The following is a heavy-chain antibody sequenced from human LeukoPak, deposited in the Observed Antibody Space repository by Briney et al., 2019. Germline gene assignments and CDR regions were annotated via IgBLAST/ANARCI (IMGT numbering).Heavy chain of an antibody. V-gene: IGHV7-4-1*02. CDR3: ARDRVVRGVIITNWFDP. D-gene: IGHD3-10*01. J-gene: IGHJ5*02. CDR1: GYTFTSYA. Sequence: ASVKVSCKASGYTFTSYAMNWVRQAPGQGLEWMGWINTNTGNPTYAQGFTGRFVFSLDTSVSTAYLQISSLKAEDTAVYYCARDRVVRGVIITNWFDPWGQGTLVTVSS. CDR2: INTNTGNP.